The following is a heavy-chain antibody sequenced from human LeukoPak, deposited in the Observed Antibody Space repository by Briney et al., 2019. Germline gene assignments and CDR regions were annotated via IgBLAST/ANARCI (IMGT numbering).Heavy chain of an antibody. CDR2: IIPIFGTA. Sequence: SVKVSCKASRGTFSSYAISWVRQAPGQGLEWMGGIIPIFGTANYAQKFQGRVTITTDESTSTAYMELSSLRSEDTAVYYCARVGGSYYEGLDYWGQGTLVTVSS. D-gene: IGHD1-26*01. CDR1: RGTFSSYA. J-gene: IGHJ4*02. V-gene: IGHV1-69*05. CDR3: ARVGGSYYEGLDY.